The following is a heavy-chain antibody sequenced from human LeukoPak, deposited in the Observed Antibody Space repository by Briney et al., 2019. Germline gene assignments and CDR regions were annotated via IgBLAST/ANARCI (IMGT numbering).Heavy chain of an antibody. J-gene: IGHJ3*02. CDR1: GGSISPYY. V-gene: IGHV4-4*07. CDR2: MFTSGDT. CDR3: ARSRCYNRAFDI. D-gene: IGHD2-2*02. Sequence: SETLSLTCTVSGGSISPYYWSWIRQPAGKGLEWIGRMFTSGDTKYNSSLKSRVTMSVDTSKNHFSLKLISVTAADTAVYYCARSRCYNRAFDIWGQGTMVTVSS.